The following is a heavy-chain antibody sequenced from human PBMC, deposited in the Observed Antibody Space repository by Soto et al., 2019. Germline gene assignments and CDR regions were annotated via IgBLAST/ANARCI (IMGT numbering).Heavy chain of an antibody. CDR1: GFTFSSYA. D-gene: IGHD3-3*01. Sequence: GGSLRLSCAASGFTFSSYAMHWVRQAPGKGLEWVAVISYDGSNKYYADSVKGRFTISRDNSKNTLYLQMNSLRAEDTAVYYCARDRAVRFLEWTPDFDYWGQGTLVTVSS. J-gene: IGHJ4*02. CDR3: ARDRAVRFLEWTPDFDY. V-gene: IGHV3-30-3*01. CDR2: ISYDGSNK.